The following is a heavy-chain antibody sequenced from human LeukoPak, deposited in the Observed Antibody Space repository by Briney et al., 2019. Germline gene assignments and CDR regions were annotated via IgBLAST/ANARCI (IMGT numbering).Heavy chain of an antibody. CDR3: ASEHIVVVPAAGFGAFDI. CDR1: GGSISSGDYY. D-gene: IGHD2-2*01. Sequence: SQTLSLTCTVSGGSISSGDYYWSWIRQPPGKGLEWIGYIYYSGSTYYNPSLKSRVTISVDTSKNQFSLKLSSVTAADTAVYYCASEHIVVVPAAGFGAFDIWGQGTMVTVSS. V-gene: IGHV4-30-4*08. J-gene: IGHJ3*02. CDR2: IYYSGST.